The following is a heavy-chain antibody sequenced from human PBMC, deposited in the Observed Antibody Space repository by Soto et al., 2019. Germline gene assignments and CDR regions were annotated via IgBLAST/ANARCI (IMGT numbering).Heavy chain of an antibody. Sequence: GGSLRLSCATSGSTFSSYGMHWVRQAPGKGLEWVAVISYDGSNKYYADSVKGRFTISRDNSKNTLYLQMNSLRAEDTAVYYCAKENRAIFGVVTHFDYWGQGTLVTVSS. D-gene: IGHD3-3*01. CDR3: AKENRAIFGVVTHFDY. J-gene: IGHJ4*02. CDR2: ISYDGSNK. CDR1: GSTFSSYG. V-gene: IGHV3-30*18.